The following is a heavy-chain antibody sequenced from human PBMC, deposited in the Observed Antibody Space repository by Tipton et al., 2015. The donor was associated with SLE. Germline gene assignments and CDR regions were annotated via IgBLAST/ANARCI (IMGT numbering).Heavy chain of an antibody. D-gene: IGHD5-12*01. CDR2: IFYSGST. CDR1: GGSINNYY. CDR3: ARVDGATGRDS. J-gene: IGHJ4*02. V-gene: IGHV4-59*12. Sequence: TLSLTCTVSGGSINNYYWSWIRQPPGKGLEWIGYIFYSGSTNYNPSLKSRVSMSLDTSKKQFSLYLSSVTAADTAVYYCARVDGATGRDSWGQGTLVTVSS.